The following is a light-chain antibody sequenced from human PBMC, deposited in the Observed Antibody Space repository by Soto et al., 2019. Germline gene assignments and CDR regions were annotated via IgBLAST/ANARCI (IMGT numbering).Light chain of an antibody. CDR2: WAS. J-gene: IGKJ1*01. V-gene: IGKV4-1*01. CDR1: QSLLYSSNNKNY. CDR3: QQYYSSPWT. Sequence: DIVMTQSPDSLTVSLGERATINCKSSQSLLYSSNNKNYLAWYQQKPGQPPKLLIYWASTRESGVPDRFSGSGSGTDFTLTISSLQAEDVAVYYCQQYYSSPWTVGQGTKVDSK.